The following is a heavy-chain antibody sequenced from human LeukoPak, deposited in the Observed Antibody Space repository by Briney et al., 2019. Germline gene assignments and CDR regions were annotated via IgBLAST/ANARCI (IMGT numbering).Heavy chain of an antibody. CDR2: INPNSGGT. CDR3: ARDGAYYYDSSGYYYL. J-gene: IGHJ5*02. CDR1: GYTFTGYY. Sequence: ASVKDSCKASGYTFTGYYMHWVRQAPGQGLEWMGWINPNSGGTNYAQKFQGRVTMTRDTSISTAYMELSRLRSDDTAVYYCARDGAYYYDSSGYYYLWGQGTLVTVSS. D-gene: IGHD3-22*01. V-gene: IGHV1-2*02.